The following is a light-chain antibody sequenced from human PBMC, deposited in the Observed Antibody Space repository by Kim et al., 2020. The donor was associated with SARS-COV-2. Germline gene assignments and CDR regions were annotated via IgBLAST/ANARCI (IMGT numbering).Light chain of an antibody. Sequence: EVVSTQSTATLALSPGEGATLSCRASQSVSSYLAWYQQKPGRAPRLLIYDASNRATGIPARFSGSGSGTDFTLTISSLEPEDFAVYYCQKRSNWPITFGQGTRLEIK. CDR1: QSVSSY. CDR2: DAS. J-gene: IGKJ5*01. V-gene: IGKV3-11*01. CDR3: QKRSNWPIT.